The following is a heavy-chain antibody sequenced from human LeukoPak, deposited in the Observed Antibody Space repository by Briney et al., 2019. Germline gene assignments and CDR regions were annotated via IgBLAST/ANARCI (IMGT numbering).Heavy chain of an antibody. V-gene: IGHV4-59*11. D-gene: IGHD3-3*01. Sequence: SETLSLTCTVSGGSISSHYWSWIRQLPGKGLEWIGYIYYSGSTNYNPSLKSRVTISVDTSKNQFSLKLSSVTAADTAVYYCGGEIDDFLSGYYGGLLGWWGEATLVIVSS. CDR2: IYYSGST. CDR1: GGSISSHY. CDR3: GGEIDDFLSGYYGGLLGW. J-gene: IGHJ4*02.